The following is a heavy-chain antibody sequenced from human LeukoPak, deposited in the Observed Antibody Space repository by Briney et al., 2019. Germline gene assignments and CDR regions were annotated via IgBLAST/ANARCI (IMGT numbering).Heavy chain of an antibody. V-gene: IGHV1-69*13. D-gene: IGHD1-26*01. CDR3: ARDEVVRGSFSNWFDP. CDR1: GGTFSSYA. Sequence: ASVKVSCKASGGTFSSYAISWVRQAPGQGLEWMGGIIPIFGTANYAQKFQGRVTITADESTSTAYMELSSLRSEDTAVYYCARDEVVRGSFSNWFDPWGKGTLVTVSS. CDR2: IIPIFGTA. J-gene: IGHJ5*02.